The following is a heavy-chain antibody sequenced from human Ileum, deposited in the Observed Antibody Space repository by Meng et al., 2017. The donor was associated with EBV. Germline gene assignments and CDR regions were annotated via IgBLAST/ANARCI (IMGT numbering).Heavy chain of an antibody. CDR3: GRDQGRELINH. Sequence: QAHRQGAGPGLVKPSGPRALTCTVSGATISSEIWWSWVRQPPGKGLEWIGEVYHRGDTNYNPSLKSRVDISVDKSKNQFYLSLFSVTAADTAVYYCGRDQGRELINHWGQGTLVTVSS. D-gene: IGHD1-7*01. J-gene: IGHJ4*02. CDR2: VYHRGDT. CDR1: GATISSEIW. V-gene: IGHV4-4*02.